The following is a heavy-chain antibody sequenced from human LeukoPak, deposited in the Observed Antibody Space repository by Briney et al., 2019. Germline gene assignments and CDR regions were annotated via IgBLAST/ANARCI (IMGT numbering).Heavy chain of an antibody. CDR3: ARDLGIAGFDY. CDR1: GFTFSSYS. D-gene: IGHD6-13*01. Sequence: GGSLRLSCAASGFTFSSYSMNWVRQAPGKGLEWVSYVSSSSSTIYYADSVKGRFTISRDNAKNSLYLQMNSLRAEDTAVYYCARDLGIAGFDYWGQGTLVTVSS. CDR2: VSSSSSTI. V-gene: IGHV3-48*01. J-gene: IGHJ4*02.